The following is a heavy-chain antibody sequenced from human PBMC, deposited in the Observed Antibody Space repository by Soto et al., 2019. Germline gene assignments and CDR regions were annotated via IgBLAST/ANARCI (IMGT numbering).Heavy chain of an antibody. D-gene: IGHD6-6*01. V-gene: IGHV4-30-4*01. Sequence: SETLSLTCTVCGGSISSDYYYWSWIRQSQGKGLEWIGYIYYSGRTAYNPSLKSRIIISIDTSKNQFSLSLNSLNAADTAVYYCAGELSNSPEYFDFWGLGTLVTV. CDR1: GGSISSDYYY. J-gene: IGHJ4*02. CDR2: IYYSGRT. CDR3: AGELSNSPEYFDF.